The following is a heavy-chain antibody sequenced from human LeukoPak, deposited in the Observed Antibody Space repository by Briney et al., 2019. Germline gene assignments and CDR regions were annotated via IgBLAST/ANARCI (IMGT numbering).Heavy chain of an antibody. CDR3: ARAPVYRILTGYYYYYYGMDV. CDR1: GYSFTSYW. J-gene: IGHJ6*02. Sequence: KSGESLKISCKGSGYSFTSYWIGWVRQMPGKGLEWMGIIYPGDSDTRYSPSLQGQVTISADKSISTAYLQWSSLKASDTAMYYCARAPVYRILTGYYYYYYGMDVWGQGTTVTVSS. V-gene: IGHV5-51*01. D-gene: IGHD3-9*01. CDR2: IYPGDSDT.